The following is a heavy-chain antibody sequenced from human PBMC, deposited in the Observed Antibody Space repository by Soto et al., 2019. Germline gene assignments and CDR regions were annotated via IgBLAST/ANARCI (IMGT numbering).Heavy chain of an antibody. V-gene: IGHV1-46*01. D-gene: IGHD4-17*01. CDR3: ARDEGGDYVHFVD. J-gene: IGHJ4*02. CDR1: GYTFTRYY. CDR2: INPSGGST. Sequence: ASVKVSRKASGYTFTRYYMHWVRQAPGQGLEWMGIINPSGGSTSYAQKFQGRVTMTRDTSTSTVYMELSSLRSEDTAVYYCARDEGGDYVHFVDWGQGTRVTVSS.